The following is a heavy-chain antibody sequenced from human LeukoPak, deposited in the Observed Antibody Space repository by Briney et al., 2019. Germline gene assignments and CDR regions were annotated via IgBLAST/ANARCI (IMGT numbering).Heavy chain of an antibody. CDR3: ARDGQYCGGDCPTFDY. Sequence: GASVKVSCKASGYTFTGYYMHWVRQAPGQGLEWMGWINPNSGGTNYAQEFQGRVAMTRDTSISTAYMELSRLRSDDTAVYYCARDGQYCGGDCPTFDYWGQGTLVTVSS. CDR1: GYTFTGYY. J-gene: IGHJ4*02. D-gene: IGHD2-21*02. V-gene: IGHV1-2*02. CDR2: INPNSGGT.